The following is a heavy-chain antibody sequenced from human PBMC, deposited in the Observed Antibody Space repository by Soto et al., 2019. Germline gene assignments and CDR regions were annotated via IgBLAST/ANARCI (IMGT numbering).Heavy chain of an antibody. D-gene: IGHD5-12*01. V-gene: IGHV3-30-3*01. Sequence: QVPLVESGGGVVQPGRSLRLSCAASGFTFSSYAMHWVRQAPGKGLEWVAVISYDGSNKYYADSVKGRFTISRDNSKNTLYLQMNSLRAEDTAVYYCARDYYRFNSGYGFSMDVWGQGPRSPSP. J-gene: IGHJ6*02. CDR1: GFTFSSYA. CDR3: ARDYYRFNSGYGFSMDV. CDR2: ISYDGSNK.